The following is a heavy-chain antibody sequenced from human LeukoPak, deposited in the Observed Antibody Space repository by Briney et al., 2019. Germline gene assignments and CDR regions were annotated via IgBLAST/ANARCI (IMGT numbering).Heavy chain of an antibody. Sequence: ASETLSLTCAVYGGSFSGYYWNWIRQPPGKGLEWIGEINHRGSTKYNPSLESPVTMSVDTSNNQFSLKLSSVTAADTAVYYCARGSAGGELLLWGQGTLVTVSS. CDR2: INHRGST. V-gene: IGHV4-34*01. D-gene: IGHD1-26*01. J-gene: IGHJ4*02. CDR3: ARGSAGGELLL. CDR1: GGSFSGYY.